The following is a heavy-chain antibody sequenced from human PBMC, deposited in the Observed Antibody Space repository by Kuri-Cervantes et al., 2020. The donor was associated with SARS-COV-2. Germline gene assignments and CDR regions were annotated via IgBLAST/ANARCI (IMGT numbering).Heavy chain of an antibody. J-gene: IGHJ3*02. Sequence: ASVKVSCKASGYTFTSYYMHWVRQATGQGLEWMGWMNPNSGNTGYAQKFQGRVTMTRKTSISTAYMELSSLRSEDTAVYYCARGRPLSSDAFDIWGQGTMVTVSS. CDR3: ARGRPLSSDAFDI. CDR1: GYTFTSYY. D-gene: IGHD2-2*01. CDR2: MNPNSGNT. V-gene: IGHV1-8*02.